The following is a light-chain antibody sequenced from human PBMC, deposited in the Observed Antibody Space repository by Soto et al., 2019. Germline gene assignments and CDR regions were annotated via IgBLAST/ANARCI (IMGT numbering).Light chain of an antibody. V-gene: IGKV3-20*01. Sequence: EIVLTQSPGTLSLSPGERATLSCRVSQSVSSSYLAWYQQKPGQAPRLLIYGASSRATGIPDRFSGSGSGTDFTLTISRLEPEDFAVYYCQQYGSSFFTFGGGTKVEIK. CDR2: GAS. CDR1: QSVSSSY. CDR3: QQYGSSFFT. J-gene: IGKJ4*01.